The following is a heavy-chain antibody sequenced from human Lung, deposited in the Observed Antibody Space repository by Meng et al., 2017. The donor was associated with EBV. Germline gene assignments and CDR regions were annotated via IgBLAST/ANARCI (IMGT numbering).Heavy chain of an antibody. CDR1: GGSFSGYH. Sequence: QVHLQHGGAGLLRPSETLSLTCAVYGGSFSGYHWSWIRQPPGKGLEWIGEINYSGITNYNPSLKSRVTISVDTSKNQFSLSLNSVTAADTAVYYCARGGTSSAPFDYWGQETLVTVSS. CDR3: ARGGTSSAPFDY. J-gene: IGHJ4*02. D-gene: IGHD2-2*01. CDR2: INYSGIT. V-gene: IGHV4-34*01.